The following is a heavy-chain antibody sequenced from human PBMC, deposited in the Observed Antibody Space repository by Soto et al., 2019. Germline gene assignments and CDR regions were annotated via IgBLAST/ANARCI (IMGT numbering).Heavy chain of an antibody. CDR3: ARDAQLERLPTDY. CDR1: GFTFSNYA. CDR2: ISANGRNA. V-gene: IGHV3-23*01. Sequence: VGSLRLSCAASGFTFSNYAMNWIRQAPGKGLEWLSSISANGRNAYYADSVKGRFTISRDNSKNTLYLQMNSLRAEDTAVYYCARDAQLERLPTDYWGQGTLVTVS. J-gene: IGHJ4*02. D-gene: IGHD1-1*01.